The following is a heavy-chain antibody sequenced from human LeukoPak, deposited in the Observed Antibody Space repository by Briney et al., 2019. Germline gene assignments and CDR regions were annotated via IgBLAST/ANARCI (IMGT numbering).Heavy chain of an antibody. J-gene: IGHJ5*02. Sequence: ASVKVSCKVSGYTLTELSMHWVRQAPGKGLEWMGGFDPEDGETIYAQKFQGRVTMTRNTSISTAYMELSSLRSEDTAVYYCARLYYDSSGYYGYNWFDPWGQGTLVTVSS. CDR1: GYTLTELS. CDR3: ARLYYDSSGYYGYNWFDP. CDR2: FDPEDGET. V-gene: IGHV1-24*01. D-gene: IGHD3-22*01.